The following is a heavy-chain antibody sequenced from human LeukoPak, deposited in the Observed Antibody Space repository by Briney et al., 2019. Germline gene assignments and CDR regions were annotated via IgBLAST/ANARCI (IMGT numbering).Heavy chain of an antibody. CDR1: GFTFSSYA. V-gene: IGHV3-9*03. CDR2: ISWNSGSI. CDR3: AEDYTAMVGGYFDY. Sequence: PGGSLRLSCAASGFTFSSYAMSWVRQAPGKGLEWVSGISWNSGSIGYADSVMGRFTISRDNAKNSLYLQMNSLRAEDMALYYCAEDYTAMVGGYFDYWGQGTLVTVSS. J-gene: IGHJ4*02. D-gene: IGHD5-18*01.